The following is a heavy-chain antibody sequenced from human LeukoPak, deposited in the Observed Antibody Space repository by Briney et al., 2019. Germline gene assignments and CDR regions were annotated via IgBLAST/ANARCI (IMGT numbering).Heavy chain of an antibody. CDR3: ARAWDFWSGTRAFDI. V-gene: IGHV4-39*07. D-gene: IGHD3-3*01. J-gene: IGHJ3*02. Sequence: PSETLSLTCTVSGGSISSSSYYWGWIRQPPGKGLEWIGSIYYSGSTYYNPSLKSRVTISVDTSKNQFSLKLSSVTAADTAVYYCARAWDFWSGTRAFDIWGQGTMVTVSS. CDR1: GGSISSSSYY. CDR2: IYYSGST.